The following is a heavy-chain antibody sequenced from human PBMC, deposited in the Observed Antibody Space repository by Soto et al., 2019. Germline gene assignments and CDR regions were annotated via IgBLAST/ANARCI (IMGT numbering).Heavy chain of an antibody. V-gene: IGHV6-1*01. CDR1: GDSVSSGNAA. CDR3: ARGRWLQLVFDF. D-gene: IGHD5-12*01. J-gene: IGHJ4*02. CDR2: TYYRSKWYN. Sequence: SQTLSLTCAISGDSVSSGNAAWNWIRQSPSRGLEWLGGTYYRSKWYNDYAVSVKSRITINPDTSKNQCSLQLNSVTPEDTAVYYCARGRWLQLVFDFWGQGTLVTVSS.